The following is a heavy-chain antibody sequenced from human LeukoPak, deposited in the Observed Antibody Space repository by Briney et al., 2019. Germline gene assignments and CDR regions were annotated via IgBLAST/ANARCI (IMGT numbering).Heavy chain of an antibody. J-gene: IGHJ6*02. CDR2: IIPILGIA. CDR1: GYTFTTYS. V-gene: IGHV1-69*04. CDR3: ARGFDPRTKYGGNSKYYYGMDV. Sequence: SVKVSCKASGYTFTTYSIFWMRQAPGQGLEWMGRIIPILGIANYAQKFQGRVTITADKSTSTAYMELSSLRSEDTAVYYCARGFDPRTKYGGNSKYYYGMDVWGQGTTVTVSS. D-gene: IGHD4-23*01.